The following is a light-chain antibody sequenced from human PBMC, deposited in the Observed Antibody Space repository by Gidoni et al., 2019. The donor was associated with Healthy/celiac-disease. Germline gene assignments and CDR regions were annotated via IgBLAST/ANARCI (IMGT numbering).Light chain of an antibody. V-gene: IGKV3-11*01. J-gene: IGKJ4*01. Sequence: DIVLTQSSATLSLSPGERATLSCRASQSVSSYLAWYQQKPGQHPRLLIYDASNRATGIPARFSGSGSGTDFTPTISSLEPEDFAVYYCQQRSNWPPLTFGGGTKVEIK. CDR3: QQRSNWPPLT. CDR1: QSVSSY. CDR2: DAS.